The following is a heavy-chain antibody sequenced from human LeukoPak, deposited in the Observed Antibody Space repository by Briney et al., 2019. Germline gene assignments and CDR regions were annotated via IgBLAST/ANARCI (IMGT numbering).Heavy chain of an antibody. Sequence: SETLSLTCTVSGDSIRTSSSYWGWIRQPPGKGLEWIGSIYYTGNTYYNTSLKSRVIISVDTSKNQFSLKLNSVTAADTAVYYCARHGRGWYRWFDPWGQGTLVTVSS. V-gene: IGHV4-39*01. D-gene: IGHD6-19*01. CDR1: GDSIRTSSSY. J-gene: IGHJ5*02. CDR3: ARHGRGWYRWFDP. CDR2: IYYTGNT.